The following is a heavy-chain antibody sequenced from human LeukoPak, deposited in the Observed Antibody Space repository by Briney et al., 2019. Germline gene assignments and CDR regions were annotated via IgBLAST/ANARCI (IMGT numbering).Heavy chain of an antibody. V-gene: IGHV4-59*01. CDR3: AREWWAAGPLDY. J-gene: IGHJ4*02. CDR2: VYSREKT. CDR1: GGSISGYY. D-gene: IGHD6-25*01. Sequence: ASETLSLTCTVSGGSISGYYWSWSRQPPGKGLEWIGYVYSREKTNYNPSFKSRVTISGDTSKNQFSLKLSSVIAADTSVYYCAREWWAAGPLDYWGQGILVTVSS.